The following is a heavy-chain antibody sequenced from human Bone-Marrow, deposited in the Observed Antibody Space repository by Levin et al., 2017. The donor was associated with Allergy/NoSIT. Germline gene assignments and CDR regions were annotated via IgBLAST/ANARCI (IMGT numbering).Heavy chain of an antibody. V-gene: IGHV3-9*01. CDR2: IGWNSGTI. D-gene: IGHD6-19*01. J-gene: IGHJ6*02. Sequence: SLKISCAASGFTFEDYAMYWVRQAPGKGLEWVSGIGWNSGTIAYADSVKGRFTISRDNAKNSLFLQMNSLGPEDTTLYFCAKSAVAVGYYYPMDVWGQGTTVIVSS. CDR3: AKSAVAVGYYYPMDV. CDR1: GFTFEDYA.